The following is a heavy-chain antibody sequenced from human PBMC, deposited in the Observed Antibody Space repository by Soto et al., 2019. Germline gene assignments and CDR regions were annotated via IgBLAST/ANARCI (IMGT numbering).Heavy chain of an antibody. D-gene: IGHD2-2*01. V-gene: IGHV2-5*02. J-gene: IGHJ4*02. Sequence: QITLKESGPPLVEPTQTLTLTCTFSGFSLITSGVGVGWIRQPPGKALEWLALIYWDDDKRHSPSLKSRLTITKDTSENPVVLTLTDMDPVDTATYYCAHLLGGCSSTGCSPLRFDYWGQGTLVTVSS. CDR2: IYWDDDK. CDR3: AHLLGGCSSTGCSPLRFDY. CDR1: GFSLITSGVG.